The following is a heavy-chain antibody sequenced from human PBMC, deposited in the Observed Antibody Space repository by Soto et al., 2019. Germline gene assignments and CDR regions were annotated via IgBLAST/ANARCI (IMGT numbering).Heavy chain of an antibody. D-gene: IGHD2-2*01. Sequence: QVQLVQSGAEVKKPGCSVKVSCKDSGDTFYNYAISWVRQAPGQGLEWMGGIIPIFGTANYAQKFQGRVTITADESTSTAYMEMSSLRSDDTAVYYCARSAQDIILVPTAIGSLDYWGQGTLVTVSS. J-gene: IGHJ4*02. V-gene: IGHV1-69*12. CDR1: GDTFYNYA. CDR2: IIPIFGTA. CDR3: ARSAQDIILVPTAIGSLDY.